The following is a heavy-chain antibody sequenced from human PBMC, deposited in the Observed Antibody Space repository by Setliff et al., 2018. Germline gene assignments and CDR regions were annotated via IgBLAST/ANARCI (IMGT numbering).Heavy chain of an antibody. CDR2: IKQDGSEK. J-gene: IGHJ4*02. CDR3: ARDPHFDS. CDR1: GFTFSTYW. V-gene: IGHV3-7*01. Sequence: GESLKISCAASGFTFSTYWMSWVRQAPGKGLEWVANIKQDGSEKYYVDSVKGRFSISRDNAKNSLYLQINSLRAEDTAVYYCARDPHFDSWGQGTLVTVSS.